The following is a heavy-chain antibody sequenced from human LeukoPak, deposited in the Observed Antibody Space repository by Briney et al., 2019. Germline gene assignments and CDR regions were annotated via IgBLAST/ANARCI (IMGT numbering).Heavy chain of an antibody. CDR1: GGTFSSYA. V-gene: IGHV1-69*04. J-gene: IGHJ6*02. CDR3: ARAVATTTDYYGMDV. CDR2: IIPILGIP. D-gene: IGHD5-12*01. Sequence: GASVKVSCKASGGTFSSYAISWVRQAPGRGLEWMGRIIPILGIPNYAQKFQGRVTITADKSTSTAYMELSSLRFEDTAMYYCARAVATTTDYYGMDVWGQGTTVTVSS.